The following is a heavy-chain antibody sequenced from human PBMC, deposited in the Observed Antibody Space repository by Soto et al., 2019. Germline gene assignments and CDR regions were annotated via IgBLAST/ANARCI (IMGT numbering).Heavy chain of an antibody. CDR1: GFTFDDYA. J-gene: IGHJ3*02. CDR3: AKDKREVFTSDTNAFDI. Sequence: GGSLRLSCAASGFTFDDYAMHWVRQAQGKGLEWVSGISWNSGSIGYADSVKGRFTISRDNAKNSLYLQMNSLRAEDTALYYCAKDKREVFTSDTNAFDIWGQGTMVTVSS. V-gene: IGHV3-9*01. CDR2: ISWNSGSI. D-gene: IGHD3-16*01.